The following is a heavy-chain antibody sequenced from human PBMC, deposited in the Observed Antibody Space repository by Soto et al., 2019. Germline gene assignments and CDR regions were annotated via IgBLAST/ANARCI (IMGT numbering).Heavy chain of an antibody. CDR1: GFTFSSYA. CDR2: ISGSGGST. D-gene: IGHD3-22*01. J-gene: IGHJ6*02. V-gene: IGHV3-23*01. CDR3: AKGPTITMIVVVPMDV. Sequence: GGSLRLSCAASGFTFSSYAMSWVRQAPGKGLEWVSAISGSGGSTYYADSVKGRFTISRDNSKNTLYLQMNSLRAEDTAVYYCAKGPTITMIVVVPMDVWGQGTTVTVSS.